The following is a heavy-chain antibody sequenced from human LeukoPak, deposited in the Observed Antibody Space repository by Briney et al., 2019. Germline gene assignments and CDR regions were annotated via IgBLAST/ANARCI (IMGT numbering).Heavy chain of an antibody. D-gene: IGHD3-9*01. J-gene: IGHJ4*02. CDR1: GGSISSSSYY. CDR3: AKDQLDDILPANFDY. CDR2: IYYSGST. Sequence: PSETLSLTCTVSGGSISSSSYYWGWIRQPPGKGLEWIGSIYYSGSTYYNPSLKSRVTISVDTSKNQFSLKLSSVTAADTAVYYCAKDQLDDILPANFDYWGQGTLVTVSS. V-gene: IGHV4-39*02.